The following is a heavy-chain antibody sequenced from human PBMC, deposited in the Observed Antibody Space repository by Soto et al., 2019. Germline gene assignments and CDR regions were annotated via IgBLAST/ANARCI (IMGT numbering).Heavy chain of an antibody. J-gene: IGHJ6*02. Sequence: GASVKVSCKASGYTFTSYGISWVRQAPGQGLEWMGWISAYNGNTNYAQKLQGRVTMTTVTSTSTAYMELRSLRSDYTAVYYCARDGYYYGSGSYFGGMDVWGQGTTVTVSS. CDR2: ISAYNGNT. CDR1: GYTFTSYG. D-gene: IGHD3-10*01. V-gene: IGHV1-18*01. CDR3: ARDGYYYGSGSYFGGMDV.